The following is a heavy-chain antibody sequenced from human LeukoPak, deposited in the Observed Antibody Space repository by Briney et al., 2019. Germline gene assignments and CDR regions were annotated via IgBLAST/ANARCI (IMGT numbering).Heavy chain of an antibody. CDR3: ARHPITIFGVVLAYSDY. CDR2: VYHSGST. J-gene: IGHJ4*02. D-gene: IGHD3-3*01. V-gene: IGHV4-38-2*01. Sequence: PSETLSLTCAVSDSSMSSGYYWGWIRQPPGKGLDWIGSVYHSGSTHYNPSLKSRVTISVDTSKNQFSLKLTSVTAADTAVYYCARHPITIFGVVLAYSDYWGQGTLVTVSS. CDR1: DSSMSSGYY.